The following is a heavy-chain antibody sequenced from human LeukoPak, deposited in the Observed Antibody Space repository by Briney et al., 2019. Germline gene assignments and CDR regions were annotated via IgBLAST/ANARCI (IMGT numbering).Heavy chain of an antibody. J-gene: IGHJ3*02. Sequence: SETLSLTCTVSGGSISSYYWSWIRQPPGKGLEWIGYIYYSGSTNYNPSLKSRVTISVDTSKTQFSLKLSSVTAADTAVYYCARDTKTYDILTGYYSGGLDAFDIWGQGTMVTVSS. D-gene: IGHD3-9*01. CDR1: GGSISSYY. V-gene: IGHV4-59*01. CDR2: IYYSGST. CDR3: ARDTKTYDILTGYYSGGLDAFDI.